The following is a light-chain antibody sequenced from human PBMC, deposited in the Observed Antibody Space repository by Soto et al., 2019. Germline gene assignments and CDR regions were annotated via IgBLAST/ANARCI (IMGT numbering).Light chain of an antibody. J-gene: IGKJ4*01. V-gene: IGKV4-1*01. Sequence: DIVMTQSPDSLAVSLGERATINCKSSQSVLYSSNNKNYLAWYQQKPGQPPKLLIYWASTRESGVPDRFSGSRSGTDFTLTISSLQAEDLAVYYCQQYYSTPLPFGGGPK. CDR2: WAS. CDR3: QQYYSTPLP. CDR1: QSVLYSSNNKNY.